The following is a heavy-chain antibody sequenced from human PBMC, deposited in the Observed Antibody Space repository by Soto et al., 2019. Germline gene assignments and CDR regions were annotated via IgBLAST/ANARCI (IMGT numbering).Heavy chain of an antibody. CDR2: ISSCSSYI. V-gene: IGHV3-21*01. CDR3: ARDPDFWSGSYSDDAFDI. Sequence: GGSLRLSCAASGFTFSSYSMNWVRQAPGKGLEWVSSISSCSSYIYYADSVKGRFTSSRDNAKNSLYLQMNSLRAEDTAVYYCARDPDFWSGSYSDDAFDIWGQGTMVTVSS. CDR1: GFTFSSYS. D-gene: IGHD3-3*01. J-gene: IGHJ3*02.